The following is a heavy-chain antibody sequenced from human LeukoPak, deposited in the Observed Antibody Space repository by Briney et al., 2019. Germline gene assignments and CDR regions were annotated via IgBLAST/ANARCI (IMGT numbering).Heavy chain of an antibody. D-gene: IGHD3-9*01. CDR2: ISGSGGST. CDR1: GFTFSSYA. J-gene: IGHJ6*03. Sequence: GGSLRLSCAASGFTFSSYAMSWVRQAPGKGPEWVSAISGSGGSTYYADSVKGRFTISRDNSKNTLYLQMNSLRAEDTAVYYCAKDRRYFDWFPSYYMDVWGKGTTVTVSS. CDR3: AKDRRYFDWFPSYYMDV. V-gene: IGHV3-23*01.